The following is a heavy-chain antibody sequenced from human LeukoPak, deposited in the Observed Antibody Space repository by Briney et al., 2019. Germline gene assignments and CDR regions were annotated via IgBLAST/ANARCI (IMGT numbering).Heavy chain of an antibody. CDR2: MYHSGST. J-gene: IGHJ4*02. Sequence: PSETLSLTCSVSGYSISSAYYWGWIRQPPGKGLEWIGTMYHSGSTNYNPSLKSRVTISVDTSKNQFSLKLSSVTAADTAVYYCAREVVYYDSSGYRSNNYVDYWGQGTLVTVSS. CDR3: AREVVYYDSSGYRSNNYVDY. CDR1: GYSISSAYY. V-gene: IGHV4-38-2*02. D-gene: IGHD3-22*01.